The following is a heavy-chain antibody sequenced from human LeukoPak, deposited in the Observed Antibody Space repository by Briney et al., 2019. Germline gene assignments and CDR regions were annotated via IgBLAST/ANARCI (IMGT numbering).Heavy chain of an antibody. CDR3: ARDTREYSSSEI. CDR1: GFTFSNYS. Sequence: SGGSLRLSCEASGFTFSNYSMNWVRQAPGRGLEWVSSISSSSSYIYYADSVKGRFTISRDNAKNSLYLQMNGLRAEDTAVYYCARDTREYSSSEIWGQGTMVTVSS. D-gene: IGHD6-6*01. J-gene: IGHJ3*02. V-gene: IGHV3-21*01. CDR2: ISSSSSYI.